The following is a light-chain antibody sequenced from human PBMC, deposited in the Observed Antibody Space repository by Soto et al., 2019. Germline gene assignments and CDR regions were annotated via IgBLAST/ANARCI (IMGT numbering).Light chain of an antibody. J-gene: IGKJ5*01. Sequence: DIQMTQSPSTLSASVGDRVTITCRASQSVSTWLAWYPQRPGKPPKLLIYDASSLQSGVPSRFSGSGAGTDCTLTISSLQPEDVATDYCQQLHDFTITFGQGTRLEIK. CDR1: QSVSTW. CDR2: DAS. CDR3: QQLHDFTIT. V-gene: IGKV1-5*01.